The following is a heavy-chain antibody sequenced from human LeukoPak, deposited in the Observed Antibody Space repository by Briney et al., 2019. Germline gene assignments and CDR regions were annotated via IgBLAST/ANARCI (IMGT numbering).Heavy chain of an antibody. CDR3: ASLGSGRFFDL. D-gene: IGHD3-16*01. J-gene: IGHJ2*01. V-gene: IGHV4-4*07. CDR1: GGSIRSYH. Sequence: SETLSLTCTVSGGSIRSYHWSWIRQPAGKGLEWVGLIYTSGNNKYNSSLKSRVSMSVDTSKNQFSLKLRSVTAADTAVYFCASLGSGRFFDLWGRGTLVTVSS. CDR2: IYTSGNN.